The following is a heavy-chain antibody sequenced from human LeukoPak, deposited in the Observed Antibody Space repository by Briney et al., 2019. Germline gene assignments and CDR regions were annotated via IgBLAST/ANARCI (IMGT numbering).Heavy chain of an antibody. CDR1: GYIFTSYW. V-gene: IGHV5-51*01. CDR2: IYPGDSDT. D-gene: IGHD1-26*01. J-gene: IGHJ5*02. CDR3: ARWGGGELHWFDP. Sequence: GGSLEISCQGSGYIFTSYWIGWVRQLPGKGLEWVGIIYPGDSDTRYSPSFQGQVTISADKSISTAYLQWSSLKASDTAMYYCARWGGGELHWFDPWGQGTLVTVSS.